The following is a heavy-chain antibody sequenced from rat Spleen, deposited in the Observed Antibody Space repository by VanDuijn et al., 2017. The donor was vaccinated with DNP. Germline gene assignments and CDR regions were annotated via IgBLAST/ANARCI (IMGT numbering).Heavy chain of an antibody. Sequence: EVQLAESGGGLVQPGRSLKLSCAASGFTFSDSYMAWVRQAPTKGLEWVASITSGGGTTNYRDSVKGRFTISRDNAKSTLYLQMDSLRSEDTATYYCTTVGDGVYYGLVVDAWGQGTSVTVSS. CDR1: GFTFSDSY. D-gene: IGHD1-6*01. V-gene: IGHV5-27*01. CDR2: ITSGGGTT. J-gene: IGHJ4*01. CDR3: TTVGDGVYYGLVVDA.